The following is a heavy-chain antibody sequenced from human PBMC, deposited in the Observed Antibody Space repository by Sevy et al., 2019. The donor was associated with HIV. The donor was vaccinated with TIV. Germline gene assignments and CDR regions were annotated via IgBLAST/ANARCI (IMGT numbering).Heavy chain of an antibody. CDR3: AKAGRLSYYYYMDV. CDR1: GFTFSSYA. J-gene: IGHJ6*03. D-gene: IGHD3-10*01. V-gene: IGHV3-23*01. Sequence: GGSLRLSCAASGFTFSSYAMSWFRQAPGKGLEWVSGISGSGGSTYYADSVKGRFTISRDNSKNTLYLQMNSLRAEDTAVYYCAKAGRLSYYYYMDVWGKGTTVTVSS. CDR2: ISGSGGST.